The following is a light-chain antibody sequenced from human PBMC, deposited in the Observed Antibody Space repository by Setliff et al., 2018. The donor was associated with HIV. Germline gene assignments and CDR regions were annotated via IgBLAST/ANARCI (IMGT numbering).Light chain of an antibody. CDR2: DTS. CDR1: TGAVTSTHY. Sequence: AVVTQEPSLTVSPGGTVTLTCGPSTGAVTSTHYPYWFQQKPGQAPRTLISDTSDKHPWTPAQFSGSLLGGKAALTLSGAQPEDEAEYYCLLSYSGPRVFGGGTKVTVL. V-gene: IGLV7-46*01. CDR3: LLSYSGPRV. J-gene: IGLJ2*01.